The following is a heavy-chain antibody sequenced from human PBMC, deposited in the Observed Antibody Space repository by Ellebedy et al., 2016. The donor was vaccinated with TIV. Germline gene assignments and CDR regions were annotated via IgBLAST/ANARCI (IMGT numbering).Heavy chain of an antibody. Sequence: PGGSLRLSCAASGFTFDDYAMHWVRQAPGKGLEWVSGISWNSGSIGYADSVKGRFTISRDNPKNSLYLQMNGLTDDDTAVYYCARRYYESDAYYLAFDYWGQGTLVTVSS. CDR1: GFTFDDYA. V-gene: IGHV3-9*01. J-gene: IGHJ4*02. D-gene: IGHD3-22*01. CDR3: ARRYYESDAYYLAFDY. CDR2: ISWNSGSI.